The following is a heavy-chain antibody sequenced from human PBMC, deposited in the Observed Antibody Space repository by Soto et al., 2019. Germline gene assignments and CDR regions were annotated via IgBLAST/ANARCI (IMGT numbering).Heavy chain of an antibody. D-gene: IGHD2-2*01. J-gene: IGHJ5*02. CDR1: GFTFSSYA. CDR3: AKVPCSSASCYEDWFDP. Sequence: PGGSLRLSCAASGFTFSSYAMSWVRQAPGKGLEWVSAISGSGGSTYYADSVKRRFTISRDNSKNTLYLQMNSLRAEDTAVYYCAKVPCSSASCYEDWFDPWGQGTLVTVSS. V-gene: IGHV3-23*01. CDR2: ISGSGGST.